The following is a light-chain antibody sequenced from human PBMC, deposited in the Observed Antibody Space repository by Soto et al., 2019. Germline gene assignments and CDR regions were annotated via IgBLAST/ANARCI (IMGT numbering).Light chain of an antibody. CDR1: QSISSW. J-gene: IGKJ1*01. Sequence: DIEMTQSPSTLSANVGDRVTITCRASQSISSWLAWYQQKPGKAPKLLIYDASSLESGVPSRFSGSGSGTEFTLTISSLQPDDFATYYCQQYNSYLFGQGTKVDIK. CDR3: QQYNSYL. CDR2: DAS. V-gene: IGKV1-5*01.